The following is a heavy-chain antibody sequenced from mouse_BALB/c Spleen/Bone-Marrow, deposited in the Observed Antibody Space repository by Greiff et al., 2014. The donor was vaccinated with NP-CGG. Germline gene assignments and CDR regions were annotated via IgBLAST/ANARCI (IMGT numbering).Heavy chain of an antibody. Sequence: VQLQQSGAEQMQPGASVKISCKATGYTFSNYWIEWVKQRPGHGLEWIGEILPGNTNANYNEKFKGRATFTADTSSNTAYMQPSSLTSEDSAVYYCARGWYSMDDWGQGTSVTVSS. J-gene: IGHJ4*01. CDR3: ARGWYSMDD. CDR1: GYTFSNYW. CDR2: ILPGNTNA. V-gene: IGHV1-9*01.